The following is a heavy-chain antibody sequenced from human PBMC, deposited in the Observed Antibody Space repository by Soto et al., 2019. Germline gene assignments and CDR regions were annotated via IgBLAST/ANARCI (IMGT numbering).Heavy chain of an antibody. J-gene: IGHJ4*02. CDR1: GGSISSYL. CDR3: ARAPNSYDSSGYRGDFDY. CDR2: IYYSGNT. V-gene: IGHV4-59*01. D-gene: IGHD3-22*01. Sequence: QVQLQESGPGLVKPSETLSLTCTVSGGSISSYLWSWIRQPPGKGLEYIGYIYYSGNTNYNPSLESQVTISVDTSKNQFSLKVNSVTAADTAVYYCARAPNSYDSSGYRGDFDYWGQGTLVTVSS.